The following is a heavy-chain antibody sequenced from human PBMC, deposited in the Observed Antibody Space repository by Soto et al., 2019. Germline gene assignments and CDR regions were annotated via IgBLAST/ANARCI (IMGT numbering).Heavy chain of an antibody. D-gene: IGHD6-13*01. CDR2: INPSGGST. CDR3: ARGWPDGGSSSSWYGEGSHYFDY. J-gene: IGHJ4*02. V-gene: IGHV1-46*01. Sequence: ASVKVSCKASGYTFTSYYMHWVRQAPGQGLEWMGIINPSGGSTSYAQKFQGRVTMTRDTSTSTVYMELSSLRSKDTAVYYCARGWPDGGSSSSWYGEGSHYFDYWGQGTLVTVSS. CDR1: GYTFTSYY.